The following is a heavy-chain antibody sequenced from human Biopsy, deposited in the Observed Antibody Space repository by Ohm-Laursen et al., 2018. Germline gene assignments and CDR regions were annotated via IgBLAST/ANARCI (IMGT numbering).Heavy chain of an antibody. CDR2: IYYRGET. J-gene: IGHJ6*02. D-gene: IGHD2-15*01. CDR1: GGSLSGYY. V-gene: IGHV4-59*08. Sequence: GTLSLTCGVYGGSLSGYYWSWIRQAPGRGLEWIGLIYYRGETDYNPSLKSRVTISVDGSKNQFSLNLTSITAADTAVYYCARHRTHPPPGSMDVWGHGTTVFVSS. CDR3: ARHRTHPPPGSMDV.